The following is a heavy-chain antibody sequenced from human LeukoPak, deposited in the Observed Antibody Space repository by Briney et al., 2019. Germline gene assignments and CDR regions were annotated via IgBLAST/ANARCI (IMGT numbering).Heavy chain of an antibody. CDR3: ATPSGYRQMWGVNYYFDY. J-gene: IGHJ4*02. CDR1: GYTLTELS. V-gene: IGHV1-24*01. CDR2: FDPEDGET. D-gene: IGHD3-22*01. Sequence: ASVKVSCXVSGYTLTELSMHWVRQAPGKGLEWMGGFDPEDGETIYAQKFQGRVTMTEDTSTDTAYMELSSLRSEDTAVYYCATPSGYRQMWGVNYYFDYWGQGTLVTVSS.